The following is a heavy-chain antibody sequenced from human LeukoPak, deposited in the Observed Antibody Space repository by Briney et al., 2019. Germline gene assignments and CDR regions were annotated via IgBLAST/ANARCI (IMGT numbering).Heavy chain of an antibody. CDR3: ARDDYMDV. V-gene: IGHV3-9*01. CDR1: GFTFDDYA. CDR2: ISWNSGSI. Sequence: GGSLRLSCAASGFTFDDYAMHWVRQAPGKGLEWVSGISWNSGSIGYADSVKGRFTISRDNAKNSLYLQMNSLRAEDTAVYYCARDDYMDVWGKGTTVTVSS. J-gene: IGHJ6*03.